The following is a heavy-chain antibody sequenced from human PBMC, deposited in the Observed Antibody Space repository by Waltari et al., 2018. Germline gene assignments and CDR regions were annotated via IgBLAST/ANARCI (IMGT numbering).Heavy chain of an antibody. CDR1: AFTFSNFW. J-gene: IGHJ4*02. V-gene: IGHV3-7*03. Sequence: VQVVASGGGLVQPGGSLRLSCAASAFTFSNFWITWGRQAPGRGLEWVANINHAGSEIHYVDSVKGRFTISRDNARNSLYLQMNSLRAEDTAVYYCATYRWLGYWGQGTLVTVSS. CDR3: ATYRWLGY. CDR2: INHAGSEI. D-gene: IGHD3-10*01.